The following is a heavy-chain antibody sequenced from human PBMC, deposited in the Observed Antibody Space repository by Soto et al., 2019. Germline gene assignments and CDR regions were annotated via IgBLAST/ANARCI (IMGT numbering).Heavy chain of an antibody. D-gene: IGHD2-2*01. CDR2: IYYSGST. CDR3: ARSSTSANYFDY. Sequence: SETLSLTCTVSGGSISSGGYYWSWIRQHPGKGLEWIGYIYYSGSTYYNPSLKSRVTISVDTSKNQFSLKLSSVTAADTTVYYCARSSTSANYFDYWGQGTLVTVSS. CDR1: GGSISSGGYY. V-gene: IGHV4-31*03. J-gene: IGHJ4*02.